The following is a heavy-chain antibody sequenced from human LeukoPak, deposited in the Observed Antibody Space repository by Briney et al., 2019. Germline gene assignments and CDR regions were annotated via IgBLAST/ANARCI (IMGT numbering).Heavy chain of an antibody. CDR2: IYYSGST. J-gene: IGHJ4*02. D-gene: IGHD3/OR15-3a*01. CDR1: GGSISSGDYH. CDR3: ARAHGRYYFDY. Sequence: SETLSLTCTVSGGSISSGDYHWSWIRQPPGKGLEWIGYIYYSGSTYYNPSLKSRVTISVDTSKNQFSLKLSSVTAADTAVYYCARAHGRYYFDYWGQGTLVTVSS. V-gene: IGHV4-30-4*01.